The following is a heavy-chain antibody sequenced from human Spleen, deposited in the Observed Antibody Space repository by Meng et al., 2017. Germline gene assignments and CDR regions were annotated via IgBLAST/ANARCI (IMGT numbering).Heavy chain of an antibody. V-gene: IGHV5-51*01. Sequence: GESLKISCQGSGYSFANFWIGWVRQMPGKGLEWMGIIYPGDSNIRYSPSFQGQVTISADRSISTAYLQWSSLKASDTAMYYCAKYNGGNSGTDYYYYYGMDVWGQGTTVTVSS. J-gene: IGHJ6*02. D-gene: IGHD4-23*01. CDR1: GYSFANFW. CDR2: IYPGDSNI. CDR3: AKYNGGNSGTDYYYYYGMDV.